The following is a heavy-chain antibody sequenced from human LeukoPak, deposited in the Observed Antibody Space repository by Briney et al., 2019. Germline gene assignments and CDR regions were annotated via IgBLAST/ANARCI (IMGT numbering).Heavy chain of an antibody. D-gene: IGHD6-6*01. Sequence: PSETLSLTCTVSGGSISSYYWSWIRQPPGKGLEWIGYIYYSGSTNYNPSLKSRVTISVDTSKNQFSLRLSSVTAADTAVYYCARGKYSSSSGRELASGFDYWGQGTLVPVSS. CDR3: ARGKYSSSSGRELASGFDY. J-gene: IGHJ4*02. CDR2: IYYSGST. CDR1: GGSISSYY. V-gene: IGHV4-59*01.